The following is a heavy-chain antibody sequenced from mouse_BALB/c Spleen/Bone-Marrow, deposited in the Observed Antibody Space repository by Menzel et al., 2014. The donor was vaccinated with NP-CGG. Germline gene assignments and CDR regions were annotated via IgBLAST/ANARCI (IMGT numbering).Heavy chain of an antibody. V-gene: IGHV1-80*01. CDR1: GYAFSIYW. Sequence: QVQLQQSGAELVRPGSSVKLSCKASGYAFSIYWMNWVKQRPGQGLEWIGQIYPGDDDTDYNGTFKGKATLTADKSSSTSSRQRNSLTSEDSAVYFCPRGGISIDYWGQGTTLTVSS. J-gene: IGHJ2*01. CDR3: PRGGISIDY. CDR2: IYPGDDDT.